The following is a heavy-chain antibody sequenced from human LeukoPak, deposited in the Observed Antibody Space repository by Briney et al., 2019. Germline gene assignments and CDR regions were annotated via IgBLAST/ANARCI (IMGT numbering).Heavy chain of an antibody. D-gene: IGHD3-22*01. CDR3: ARGRYYDSSRDWDDAFDI. J-gene: IGHJ3*02. CDR2: IYYSGST. CDR1: GGSISTYY. Sequence: SETLSLTRTVSGGSISTYYWSWIRQPPGKGLEWIGYIYYSGSTNYNPSLKSRVTISVDTSKNQFSLKLSSVTAADTAVYYCARGRYYDSSRDWDDAFDIWGQGTMVTVSS. V-gene: IGHV4-59*01.